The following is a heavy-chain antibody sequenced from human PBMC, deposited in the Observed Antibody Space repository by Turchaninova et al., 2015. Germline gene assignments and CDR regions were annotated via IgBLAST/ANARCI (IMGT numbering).Heavy chain of an antibody. CDR2: IYHSGRT. Sequence: TCVVSGDSISSDYYWTWIRQPPGEGLEWVASIYHSGRTYYNPSLKSRVTVSVDTSKNQFSLRLTSVPAADTAFYYCARQPAQGKWYFDYWGRGALVTVSS. CDR3: ARQPAQGKWYFDY. CDR1: GDSISSDYY. J-gene: IGHJ4*02. V-gene: IGHV4-38-2*01. D-gene: IGHD1-26*01.